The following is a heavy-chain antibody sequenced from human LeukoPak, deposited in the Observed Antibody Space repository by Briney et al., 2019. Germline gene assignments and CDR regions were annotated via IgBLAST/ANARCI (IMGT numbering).Heavy chain of an antibody. V-gene: IGHV3-53*01. CDR1: GFTVSSNY. CDR3: ARGGSIADPIGFDY. CDR2: IYSGGST. D-gene: IGHD6-6*01. Sequence: PGGSLRLSCAASGFTVSSNYMSWVRQAPGKGLEWVSLIYSGGSTFYADSVKGRFTISRDNSKNTLYLQMNSLRAEDTAVYYCARGGSIADPIGFDYWGQGTLVTVSS. J-gene: IGHJ4*02.